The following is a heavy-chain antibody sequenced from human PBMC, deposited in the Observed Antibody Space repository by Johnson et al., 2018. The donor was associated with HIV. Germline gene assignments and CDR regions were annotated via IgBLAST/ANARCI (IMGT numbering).Heavy chain of an antibody. CDR3: ATTRRYYYDSSGHPNLAFDI. Sequence: VQLVESGGGLVQPGGSLRLSCAASGFTFSSYAMSWVRQAPGKGLEWVSAISGSGGSTYYADSVKGRFTISRANAKNSLYLQMNSLRAEDTALYYCATTRRYYYDSSGHPNLAFDIWGQGTMVTVSS. CDR1: GFTFSSYA. D-gene: IGHD3-22*01. V-gene: IGHV3-23*04. J-gene: IGHJ3*02. CDR2: ISGSGGST.